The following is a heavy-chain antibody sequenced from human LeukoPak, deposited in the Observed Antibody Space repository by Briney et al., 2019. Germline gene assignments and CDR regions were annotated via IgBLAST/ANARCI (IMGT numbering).Heavy chain of an antibody. V-gene: IGHV1-18*01. D-gene: IGHD2-2*01. CDR1: GYTFTRYG. Sequence: AAVTVSFKASGYTFTRYGISWVRQAPGQGVAGMGWISVYNGKTKYAQKLQGRVTMTTDTSTSTAYMELRSLRSDDTAVYYCARNAGCSSTSCYLSFNFYYYMDVWGKGTTVTISS. CDR2: ISVYNGKT. J-gene: IGHJ6*03. CDR3: ARNAGCSSTSCYLSFNFYYYMDV.